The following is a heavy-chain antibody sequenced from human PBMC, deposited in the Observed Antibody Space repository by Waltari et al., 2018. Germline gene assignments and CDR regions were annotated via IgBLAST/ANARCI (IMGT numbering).Heavy chain of an antibody. CDR1: RGSISSTL. Sequence: QVLLEEPGPGLVKPSEPLSLPCTVPRGSISSTLWTWIRQSPGKGLEWIGNIDYTGSTRYNPSLQSRVTISVDTSKMQFSLRLDSVTAADTAVYYCARFIRGRYFDYWGQGSLATVSS. D-gene: IGHD3-10*01. CDR3: ARFIRGRYFDY. V-gene: IGHV4-59*01. CDR2: IDYTGST. J-gene: IGHJ4*02.